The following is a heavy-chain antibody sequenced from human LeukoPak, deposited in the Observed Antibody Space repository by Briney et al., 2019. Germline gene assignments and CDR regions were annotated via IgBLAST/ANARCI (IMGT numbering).Heavy chain of an antibody. CDR3: ARDPNSSGYLNWFDP. CDR2: IYTSGST. Sequence: SETLSLTCTVSGGSISSYYWSWIRQPAGKGLEWIGRIYTSGSTNYNPSLKSRVTMSVDTSKNQFSLKLSSVTAADTAVYYCARDPNSSGYLNWFDPWGQGTLVTVSS. V-gene: IGHV4-4*07. D-gene: IGHD3-22*01. J-gene: IGHJ5*02. CDR1: GGSISSYY.